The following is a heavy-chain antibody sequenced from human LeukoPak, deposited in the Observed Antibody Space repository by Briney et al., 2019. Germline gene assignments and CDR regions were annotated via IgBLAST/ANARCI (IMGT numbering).Heavy chain of an antibody. J-gene: IGHJ4*02. CDR3: ARGAAGTGAADY. Sequence: SETLSLTCTVSGGSISSSSYYWGWIRQPPGKGLEWIGSIYYSGSTNYNPSLKSRVTISVDKSKNQFSLRLSSVTAADTAVYFCARGAAGTGAADYWGQGTLVTVSS. CDR1: GGSISSSSYY. V-gene: IGHV4-39*07. D-gene: IGHD6-13*01. CDR2: IYYSGST.